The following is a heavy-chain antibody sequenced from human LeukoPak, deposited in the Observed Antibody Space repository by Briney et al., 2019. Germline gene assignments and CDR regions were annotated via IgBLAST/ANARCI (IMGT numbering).Heavy chain of an antibody. D-gene: IGHD3-10*01. V-gene: IGHV4-59*08. CDR1: GGSISSYY. J-gene: IGHJ4*02. Sequence: PSETLSLTCTVSGGSISSYYWSWIRQPPGKGLEWIGYIYYSGSTNYNPSLKSRVTISVDTSKSQFSLKLSSVTAADMAVYYCARRGGGRVGSGSYWYFDYWGQGTLVTVSS. CDR2: IYYSGST. CDR3: ARRGGGRVGSGSYWYFDY.